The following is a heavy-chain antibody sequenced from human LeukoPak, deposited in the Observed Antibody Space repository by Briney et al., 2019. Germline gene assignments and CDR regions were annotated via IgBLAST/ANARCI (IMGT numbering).Heavy chain of an antibody. V-gene: IGHV4-4*08. CDR3: ARRAYYDTSGYSPASGYFDL. Sequence: SETLSITCTVTGASIFGPYVNWIRQAPGKGLEWIGYIYSNGITSYNPSLRSRGTMSIATSRSQFSLRLTSVTAADTAIYYCARRAYYDTSGYSPASGYFDLWGRGTLVTVSS. J-gene: IGHJ2*01. CDR1: GASIFGPY. D-gene: IGHD3-22*01. CDR2: IYSNGIT.